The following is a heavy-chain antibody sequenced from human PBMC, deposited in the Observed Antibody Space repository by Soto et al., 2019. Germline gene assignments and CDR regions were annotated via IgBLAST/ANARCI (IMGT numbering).Heavy chain of an antibody. V-gene: IGHV1-3*01. CDR1: GYTFTSYA. CDR2: ISAGNGKT. CDR3: ARALRDDYNWFDP. D-gene: IGHD2-21*02. J-gene: IGHJ5*02. Sequence: GASVKVSCKASGYTFTSYAIHWVRQAPGQSFEWMGWISAGNGKTRYSEKFQGRVTITRDTSASTAYMELSSLTSEDTAVYYCARALRDDYNWFDPWGQGTLVTVSS.